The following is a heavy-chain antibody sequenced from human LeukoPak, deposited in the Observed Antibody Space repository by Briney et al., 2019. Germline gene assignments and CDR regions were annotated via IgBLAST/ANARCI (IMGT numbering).Heavy chain of an antibody. J-gene: IGHJ5*02. D-gene: IGHD6-13*01. V-gene: IGHV4-61*05. Sequence: PSETLSLTCSVSGASISSSSSYWGWIRQPPGKGLEWIGYIYNSGITNYNPSLKSRVTISVDTSKNQLSLMLSSVTAADTAVYYCARTAVGPEGWFDPWGQGTLVTVSS. CDR3: ARTAVGPEGWFDP. CDR1: GASISSSSSY. CDR2: IYNSGIT.